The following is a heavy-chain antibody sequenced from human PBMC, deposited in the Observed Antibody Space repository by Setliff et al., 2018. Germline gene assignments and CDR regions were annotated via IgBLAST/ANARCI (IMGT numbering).Heavy chain of an antibody. J-gene: IGHJ6*03. D-gene: IGHD6-19*01. CDR1: DDSISNNY. CDR3: AREQWLDPPGYYYMDV. V-gene: IGHV4-38-2*02. Sequence: SETLSLTCTVSDDSISNNYWGWILQPPGKGLEWIGSIYHSGSTYYNPSLKSRVTISVDTSKNQFSLKLNSVTAADMAVYYCAREQWLDPPGYYYMDVWAKGTTVTVSS. CDR2: IYHSGST.